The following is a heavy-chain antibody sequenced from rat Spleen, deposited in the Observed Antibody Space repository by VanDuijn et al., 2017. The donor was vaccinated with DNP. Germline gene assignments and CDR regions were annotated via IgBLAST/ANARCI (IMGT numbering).Heavy chain of an antibody. Sequence: EVQLVESGGGLVQPGRSLKLSCAASGFTFSDYNMAWVRQAPKKGLEWVATISYDGSSTYYRDSVKGRFTISRDNAKSSLYLQMDSLRSEDTATYYCARHPYGGAMDAWGQGTSVTVSS. J-gene: IGHJ4*01. CDR3: ARHPYGGAMDA. CDR1: GFTFSDYN. V-gene: IGHV5-7*01. D-gene: IGHD1-11*01. CDR2: ISYDGSST.